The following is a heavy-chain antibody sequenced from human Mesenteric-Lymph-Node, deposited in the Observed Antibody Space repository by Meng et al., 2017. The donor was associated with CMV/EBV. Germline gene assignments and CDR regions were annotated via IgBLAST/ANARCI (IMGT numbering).Heavy chain of an antibody. V-gene: IGHV3-9*01. CDR1: GFTFDDYA. CDR3: AKDTRGYYYYGMDV. CDR2: ISWNSGSI. Sequence: GGSLRLSCAASGFTFDDYAMHWVRQAPGKGLEWVSGISWNSGSIGYADSVKGRFTISRDNAKNSLYLQMNSLRAEDTALYYCAKDTRGYYYYGMDVWGQGTTVTVSS. J-gene: IGHJ6*02.